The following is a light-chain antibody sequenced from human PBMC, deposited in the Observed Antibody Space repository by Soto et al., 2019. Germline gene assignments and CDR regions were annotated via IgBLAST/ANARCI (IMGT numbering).Light chain of an antibody. CDR3: QQLNNWPQT. J-gene: IGKJ4*01. CDR1: QSVSSY. CDR2: DAS. V-gene: IGKV3-11*01. Sequence: ESVLTQSPATLSLSPGERTSLSCRASQSVSSYLAWYQQKPGQAPRLLIYDASNRATGIPARFSGSGSGTDFTLTISSLEPEDFAVYYCQQLNNWPQTFGGGTKVDIK.